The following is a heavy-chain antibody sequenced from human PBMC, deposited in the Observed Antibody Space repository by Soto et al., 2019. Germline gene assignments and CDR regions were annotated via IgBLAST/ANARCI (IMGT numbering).Heavy chain of an antibody. J-gene: IGHJ6*02. D-gene: IGHD6-13*01. CDR3: ARGRGAAFTDSVQYYGMDV. Sequence: EVQLVESGGGLVKPGGSLRLSCAASGFTFSSYSMNWVRQAPGKGLEWVSSISSSSSYIYYADSVKGRFTISRDNAKNSLYLQMNSLRAEDTAVYYCARGRGAAFTDSVQYYGMDVWGQGTTVTVSS. V-gene: IGHV3-21*01. CDR1: GFTFSSYS. CDR2: ISSSSSYI.